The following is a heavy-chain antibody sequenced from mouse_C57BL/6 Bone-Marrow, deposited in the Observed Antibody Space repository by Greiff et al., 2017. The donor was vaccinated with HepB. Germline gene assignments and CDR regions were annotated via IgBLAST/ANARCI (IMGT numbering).Heavy chain of an antibody. CDR1: GYTITDYY. D-gene: IGHD1-1*01. CDR3: AGSGDYFAFGR. V-gene: IGHV1-26*01. J-gene: IGHJ2*01. Sequence: VQLQQSGPELVKPGASVKISCTASGYTITDYYMNWVKQSHGKSLEWIGDINPNNGGTSYNQKFKGKATLTVDKSSNTAYMQLRSLTSEDSAVYYYAGSGDYFAFGRWGEGTTPTVS. CDR2: INPNNGGT.